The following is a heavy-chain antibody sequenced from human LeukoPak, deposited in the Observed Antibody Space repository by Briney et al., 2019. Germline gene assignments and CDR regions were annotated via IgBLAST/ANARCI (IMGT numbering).Heavy chain of an antibody. V-gene: IGHV4-59*01. CDR3: ARACSSTSCPRDAFDI. CDR2: IYYSGST. CDR1: GGSISSYY. Sequence: SETLSLTCTVSGGSISSYYWSWIRQPPGKGLEWLGYIYYSGSTNYNPSLKSRVTISVDTSKNQFSLKLSAVTAADTAVYYCARACSSTSCPRDAFDIWGQGTMVTVSS. J-gene: IGHJ3*02. D-gene: IGHD2-2*01.